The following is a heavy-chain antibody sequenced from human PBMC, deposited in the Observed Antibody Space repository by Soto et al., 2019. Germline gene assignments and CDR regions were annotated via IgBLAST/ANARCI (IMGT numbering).Heavy chain of an antibody. CDR1: GYNFTSYG. Sequence: QVQLVQSGADVKKPGASVKVSCKASGYNFTSYGISWVRQAPGQGLEWMGWISPHNDRTKYARRFQDRVTMTTETPTSTVYMELGSLRSDDTAVYYCARDLYYSSGRYFDHEAFDIWGQGTVVTVSS. D-gene: IGHD6-19*01. CDR3: ARDLYYSSGRYFDHEAFDI. J-gene: IGHJ3*02. V-gene: IGHV1-18*01. CDR2: ISPHNDRT.